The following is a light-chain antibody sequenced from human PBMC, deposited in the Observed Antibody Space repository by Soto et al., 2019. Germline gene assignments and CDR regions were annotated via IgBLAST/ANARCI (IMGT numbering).Light chain of an antibody. CDR3: QQYNSYPVT. J-gene: IGKJ1*01. V-gene: IGKV1-5*01. CDR1: QSISSW. CDR2: DAS. Sequence: QMTQSPSTLSASVGDRVTITCRASQSISSWLAWYQQKPGKAPKLLIYDASSLESGVPSRFSGSGSGTEFTLTISSLQPDDFATYYCQQYNSYPVTFGQGTKVEIK.